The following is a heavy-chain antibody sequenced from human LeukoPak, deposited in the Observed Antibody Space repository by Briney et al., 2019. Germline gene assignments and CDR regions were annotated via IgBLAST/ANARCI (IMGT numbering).Heavy chain of an antibody. J-gene: IGHJ4*02. V-gene: IGHV3-53*01. D-gene: IGHD3-9*01. Sequence: PGGSLRLSCAASGFTVSSDYMSWVRQAPGKGLEWVSGIYSGGRTYYADSVKGRFTISRGNSKNTLFLQMNSLRAEDTAVYYCARGMISISQPIYFDYWGQGTLVTVSS. CDR2: IYSGGRT. CDR1: GFTVSSDY. CDR3: ARGMISISQPIYFDY.